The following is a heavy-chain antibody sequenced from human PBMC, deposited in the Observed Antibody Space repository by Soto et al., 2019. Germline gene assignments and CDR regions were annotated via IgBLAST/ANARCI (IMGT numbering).Heavy chain of an antibody. CDR1: EFSFSSYW. CDR2: INSDGSGT. D-gene: IGHD3-10*01. V-gene: IGHV3-74*01. CDR3: ARGWVNYGSWIYDV. J-gene: IGHJ6*02. Sequence: EVQLVESGGGLVQPGGSLRLSCAASEFSFSSYWMHWVRQAPGKGLMWVSRINSDGSGTDYADSVKGRFTISRDNAKNTLYLQMNSLRVEDTAVYYCARGWVNYGSWIYDVWGQGTTVTVSS.